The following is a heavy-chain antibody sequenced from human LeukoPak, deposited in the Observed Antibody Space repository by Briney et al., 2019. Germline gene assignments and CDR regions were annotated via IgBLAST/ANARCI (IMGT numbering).Heavy chain of an antibody. Sequence: GASVKVSCKASGGTFSSYAISWVRQAPGRGLEWMGGIIPIFGTANYAQKFQGRVTITTDESTSTAYMELSSLRSEDTAVYYCARKGYDSSGYYGLDYWGQGTLVTVSS. D-gene: IGHD3-22*01. CDR2: IIPIFGTA. CDR3: ARKGYDSSGYYGLDY. CDR1: GGTFSSYA. J-gene: IGHJ4*02. V-gene: IGHV1-69*05.